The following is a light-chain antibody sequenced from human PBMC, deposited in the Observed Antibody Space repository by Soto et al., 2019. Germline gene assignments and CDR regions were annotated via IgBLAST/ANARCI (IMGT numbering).Light chain of an antibody. CDR3: AVWDDSLNGHV. J-gene: IGLJ1*01. CDR1: SSNMGTNT. Sequence: QPVLTQPPSASGTHGQRVIISCYGSSSNMGTNTVHWFQQFPGTAPKLLIYTNDQRPSGVPDRFSGSNSGTSASLAISGLQSEDEADYYCAVWDDSLNGHVFGTGTKVTVL. V-gene: IGLV1-44*01. CDR2: TND.